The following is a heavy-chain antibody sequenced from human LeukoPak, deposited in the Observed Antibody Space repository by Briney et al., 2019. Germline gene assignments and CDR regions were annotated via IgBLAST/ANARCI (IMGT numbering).Heavy chain of an antibody. J-gene: IGHJ4*02. V-gene: IGHV3-21*04. D-gene: IGHD4-17*01. Sequence: PGGSLRLSCAASGFTFSSYSMNWVRQAPGKGLEWVSSISSSSSYIYYADSVKGRFIISRDNAKNSLYLQMNSLRAEDTAVYYCARASYGDTQTAYDYWGQGTLVTVSS. CDR1: GFTFSSYS. CDR2: ISSSSSYI. CDR3: ARASYGDTQTAYDY.